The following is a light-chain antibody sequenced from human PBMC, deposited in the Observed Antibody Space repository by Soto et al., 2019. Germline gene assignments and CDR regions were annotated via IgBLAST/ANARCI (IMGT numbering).Light chain of an antibody. Sequence: QSALTQPASVSGSPGQSITISCTGTSSDVGGYNYVSWYQQHPGKAPKLMIYEVSNRPSGVSNRFSGSKSGNTASLTISGPQAEDEADYYCSSFTTSSTHNYVFGTGTKVTAL. J-gene: IGLJ1*01. CDR1: SSDVGGYNY. CDR3: SSFTTSSTHNYV. V-gene: IGLV2-14*01. CDR2: EVS.